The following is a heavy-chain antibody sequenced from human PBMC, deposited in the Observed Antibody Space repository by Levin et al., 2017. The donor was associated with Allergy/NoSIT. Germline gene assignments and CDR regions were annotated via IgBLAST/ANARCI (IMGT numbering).Heavy chain of an antibody. D-gene: IGHD6-13*01. V-gene: IGHV1-18*01. Sequence: ASVKVSCKASGYTFTSYGISWVRQAPGQGLEWMGWISAYNGNTNYAQKLQGRVTMTTDTSTSTAYMELRSLRSDDTAVYYCARAVYSSSHNWFDPWGQGTLVTVSS. CDR1: GYTFTSYG. CDR2: ISAYNGNT. CDR3: ARAVYSSSHNWFDP. J-gene: IGHJ5*02.